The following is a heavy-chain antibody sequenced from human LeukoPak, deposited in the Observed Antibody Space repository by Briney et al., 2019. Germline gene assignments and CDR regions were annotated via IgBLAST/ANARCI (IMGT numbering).Heavy chain of an antibody. J-gene: IGHJ4*02. CDR3: AKTMGRRQTYYETSFDY. D-gene: IGHD3-22*01. V-gene: IGHV5-51*01. Sequence: GESLKISCKGSGYSFTSYWIGWVRQMPGKGLEWMGIIYPGDSDTRYSPSFQGQVTISADKSISTAYLQWSSLKASDTAMYYCAKTMGRRQTYYETSFDYWGQGTLVTVSS. CDR2: IYPGDSDT. CDR1: GYSFTSYW.